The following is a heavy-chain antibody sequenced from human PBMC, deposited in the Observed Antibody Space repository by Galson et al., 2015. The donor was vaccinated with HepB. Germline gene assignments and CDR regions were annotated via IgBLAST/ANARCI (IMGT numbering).Heavy chain of an antibody. D-gene: IGHD2-15*01. CDR1: GFSFNSYD. Sequence: SLRLSCAASGFSFNSYDMHWVRQAPDMGLEWVAGISYDGRNKYYADSVKGRIIISRENSKNALYLQMINLRVEDTALYYCVRGKLIRGFVVAEDDCWGQGTLVTVSS. V-gene: IGHV3-30*01. CDR2: ISYDGRNK. CDR3: VRGKLIRGFVVAEDDC. J-gene: IGHJ4*02.